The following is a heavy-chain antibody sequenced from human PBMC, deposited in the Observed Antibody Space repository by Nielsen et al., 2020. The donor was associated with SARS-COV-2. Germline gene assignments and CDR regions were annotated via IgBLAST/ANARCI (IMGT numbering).Heavy chain of an antibody. V-gene: IGHV3-53*05. J-gene: IGHJ4*02. CDR3: ARGNGWGSYFDY. Sequence: GESLKISCVASGFVVSDNNMNWVRQAPGKGLECVSIIYSGGTTYYADSVRGRFTISRDNSKNTLFLQMNSLRAEDTAVYYCARGNGWGSYFDYWGQGTLVTVSS. CDR2: IYSGGTT. CDR1: GFVVSDNN. D-gene: IGHD7-27*01.